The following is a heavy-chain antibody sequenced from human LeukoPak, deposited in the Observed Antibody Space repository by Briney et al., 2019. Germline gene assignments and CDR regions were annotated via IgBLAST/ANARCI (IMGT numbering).Heavy chain of an antibody. CDR1: GYTFTGYY. J-gene: IGHJ5*02. D-gene: IGHD1-26*01. CDR3: ARGDSGSYSGWFDP. CDR2: INPNSGGT. V-gene: IGHV1-2*04. Sequence: ASVKVSCKASGYTFTGYYMHWVRQAPGQGLEWMGWINPNSGGTNYAQKFQGWVTMTRDTSISTAYMELSRLRSDDTAVYYCARGDSGSYSGWFDPWGQGTLVTVSS.